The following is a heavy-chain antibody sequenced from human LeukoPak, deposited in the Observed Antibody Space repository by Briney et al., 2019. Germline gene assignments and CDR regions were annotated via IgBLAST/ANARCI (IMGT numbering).Heavy chain of an antibody. J-gene: IGHJ4*02. CDR1: GFTFSSYE. D-gene: IGHD6-13*01. Sequence: PGGSLRLSCAASGFTFSSYEMNWVRQARGQGLGWGSYIGSSGSTTYYADSVKGRFTISRDNAKNSLYLQMNSLRAEDTAVYYCARARIAAAGTVRGVFDYWGQGTLVTVSS. CDR3: ARARIAAAGTVRGVFDY. CDR2: IGSSGSTT. V-gene: IGHV3-48*03.